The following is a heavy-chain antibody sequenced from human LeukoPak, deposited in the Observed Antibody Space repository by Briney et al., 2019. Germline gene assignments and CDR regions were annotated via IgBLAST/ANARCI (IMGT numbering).Heavy chain of an antibody. D-gene: IGHD3-3*01. J-gene: IGHJ4*02. CDR2: ISGSGGST. CDR1: GFTFSSYS. Sequence: GGSLRLSCAASGFTFSSYSMNWVRQAPGKGLEWVSAISGSGGSTYYADSVKGRFTISRDNSKNTLYLQMNSLRAEDTAVYYCAKEARGVLRFLEWFSYYFDYWGQGTLVTVSS. CDR3: AKEARGVLRFLEWFSYYFDY. V-gene: IGHV3-23*01.